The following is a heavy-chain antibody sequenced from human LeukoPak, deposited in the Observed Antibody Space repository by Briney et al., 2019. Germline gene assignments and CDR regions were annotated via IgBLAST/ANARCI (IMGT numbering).Heavy chain of an antibody. Sequence: GRSLRLSCAASGFTFSSYGIHWVRQAPGKGLEWVAVISYDGSNKYYADSVKGRFTISRDNSKNTLYLQMNSLRAEDTAVYYCAKDLRVVGATTLDYWGQGTLVTVSS. J-gene: IGHJ4*02. CDR3: AKDLRVVGATTLDY. D-gene: IGHD1-26*01. CDR2: ISYDGSNK. CDR1: GFTFSSYG. V-gene: IGHV3-30*18.